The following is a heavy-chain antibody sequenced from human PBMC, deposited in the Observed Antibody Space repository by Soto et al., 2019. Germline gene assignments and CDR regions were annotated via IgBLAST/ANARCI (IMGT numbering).Heavy chain of an antibody. J-gene: IGHJ6*02. CDR2: IGGYKGNT. Sequence: ASVKVSCKASGYTFTNYGVSWVRQAPGQGLEWMGWIGGYKGNTNYAQKLQGRVTLTTDTSTSTVYMELSSLRSEDTAVYYCAIGDYGMDVWGQGTTVTVSS. V-gene: IGHV1-18*01. CDR1: GYTFTNYG. CDR3: AIGDYGMDV. D-gene: IGHD3-10*01.